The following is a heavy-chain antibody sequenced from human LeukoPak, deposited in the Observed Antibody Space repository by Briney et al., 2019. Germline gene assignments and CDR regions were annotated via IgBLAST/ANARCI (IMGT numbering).Heavy chain of an antibody. V-gene: IGHV3-33*01. CDR2: IWYDGSNK. CDR3: ARDHIPSSSGWFDP. J-gene: IGHJ5*02. CDR1: GFTFSSHG. Sequence: GRSLRLSCAASGFTFSSHGMHWVRQAPGKGLEWVAVIWYDGSNKYYADSVKGRFTISRDNSKNTLYLQMNSLRAEDTAVYYCARDHIPSSSGWFDPWGQGTLVTVSS. D-gene: IGHD6-6*01.